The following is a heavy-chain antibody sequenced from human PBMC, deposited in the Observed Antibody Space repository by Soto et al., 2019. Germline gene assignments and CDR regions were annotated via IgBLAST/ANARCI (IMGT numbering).Heavy chain of an antibody. D-gene: IGHD3-10*01. CDR2: IYYSGST. Sequence: SETLSLTCTFSGGSISSYYWSCIRQPPGKGLEWIGYIYYSGSTNYNPSLKSRVTISVDTSKNQFSLKLSSVTAEDTAVYYCARTPLRSYYYGSGSYYKLRGGTPNAGGMEVLGQATTCTLSS. J-gene: IGHJ6*01. V-gene: IGHV4-59*01. CDR1: GGSISSYY. CDR3: ARTPLRSYYYGSGSYYKLRGGTPNAGGMEV.